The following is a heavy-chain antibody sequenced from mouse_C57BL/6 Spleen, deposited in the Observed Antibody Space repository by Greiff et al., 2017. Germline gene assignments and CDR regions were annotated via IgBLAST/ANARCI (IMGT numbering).Heavy chain of an antibody. CDR3: ARLGQGGWYYFDD. D-gene: IGHD2-3*01. CDR2: INPNNGGT. Sequence: VQLQQSGPELVKPGASVKMSCKASGYTFTDYNMHWVKQSHGKSLEWIGYINPNNGGTSYNQKFKGKAPLTVNKSSSTAYMELRSLTSEDSAVYYCARLGQGGWYYFDDWGQGTTLTVSS. J-gene: IGHJ2*01. V-gene: IGHV1-22*01. CDR1: GYTFTDYN.